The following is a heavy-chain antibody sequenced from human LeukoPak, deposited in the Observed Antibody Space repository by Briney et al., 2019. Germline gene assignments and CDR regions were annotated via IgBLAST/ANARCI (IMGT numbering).Heavy chain of an antibody. Sequence: SETLSLTCSVSGGSLSSSPYQWGWIRQPPGKGLEWIGYIYHSGSTKYNPSLKSRVTISVDTSQNQFSLKLSSVTAADTAVYYCARDGYSGSDALWGQGTLVTVSS. CDR3: ARDGYSGSDAL. CDR1: GGSLSSSPYQ. J-gene: IGHJ4*02. D-gene: IGHD5-12*01. CDR2: IYHSGST. V-gene: IGHV4-61*01.